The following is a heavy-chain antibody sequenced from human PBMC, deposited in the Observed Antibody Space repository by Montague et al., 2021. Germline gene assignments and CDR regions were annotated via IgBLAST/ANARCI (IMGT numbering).Heavy chain of an antibody. J-gene: IGHJ5*02. CDR2: IDYDGKA. V-gene: IGHV4-34*01. CDR3: SRGPMRAWFDP. CDR1: GAPSIDYL. Sequence: SETLSLTCGSIGAPSIDYLWHSTRKTPGGGLPRLGVIDYDGKAHYRPSFMGRVFMSLDMSKKHFNLRLTSVTAADTAIYYCSRGPMRAWFDPWGPGTSVFVSS.